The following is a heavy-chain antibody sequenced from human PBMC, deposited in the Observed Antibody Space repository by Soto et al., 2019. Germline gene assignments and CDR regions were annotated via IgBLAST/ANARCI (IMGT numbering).Heavy chain of an antibody. D-gene: IGHD2-8*01. Sequence: GGSLRLSCAASGFTFSSYAMSWVRQAPGKWLEWVSAISGSGGSTYYAYSVKGRFTISRDNSKNTLYLQMNSLRDGDTAVYYCAWGFSACNGSPKDYWGQATLVNVSS. CDR3: AWGFSACNGSPKDY. CDR1: GFTFSSYA. CDR2: ISGSGGST. V-gene: IGHV3-23*01. J-gene: IGHJ4*02.